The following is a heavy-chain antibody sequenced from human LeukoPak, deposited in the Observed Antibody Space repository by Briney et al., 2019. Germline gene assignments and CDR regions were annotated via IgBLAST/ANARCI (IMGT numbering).Heavy chain of an antibody. D-gene: IGHD5-12*01. CDR3: ARDDGRGYSGYDYFLDY. CDR2: IIPIFGTA. Sequence: SVKVSCKASGGTFSSYAISWVRQAPGQGLEWMGGIIPIFGTANYAQEFQGRVTITADKSTSTAYMELSSLRSEDTAVYYCARDDGRGYSGYDYFLDYWGQGTLVTVSS. V-gene: IGHV1-69*06. J-gene: IGHJ4*02. CDR1: GGTFSSYA.